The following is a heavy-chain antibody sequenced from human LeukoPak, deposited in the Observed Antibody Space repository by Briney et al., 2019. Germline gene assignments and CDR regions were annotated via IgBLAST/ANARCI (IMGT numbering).Heavy chain of an antibody. CDR2: INPNSGGT. CDR3: AREGIAAHWFDP. CDR1: GYTFTGYY. Sequence: VASVKVSCKASGYTFTGYYMHWVRQAPGQGLEWMGWINPNSGGTNYAQKFQGRVTMTRDASISTAYMELSRLRSDDTAVYYCAREGIAAHWFDPWGQGTLVTVSS. J-gene: IGHJ5*02. V-gene: IGHV1-2*02. D-gene: IGHD6-6*01.